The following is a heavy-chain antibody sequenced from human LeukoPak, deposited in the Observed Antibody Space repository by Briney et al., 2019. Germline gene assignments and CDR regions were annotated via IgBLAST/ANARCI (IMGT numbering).Heavy chain of an antibody. CDR3: ENTGPPPYRSGWSSPVVYYFDD. Sequence: GGSLRLSCAASGFSFSSYPMIWVPQARGKGLECVSSICTDYSGFSADSVKGRFNISRDNSKNTLYLQMNSLRAEDTDVYHCENTGPPPYRSGWSSPVVYYFDDWGQGTLVTVSS. D-gene: IGHD6-19*01. V-gene: IGHV3-23*01. CDR2: ICTDYSG. J-gene: IGHJ4*02. CDR1: GFSFSSYP.